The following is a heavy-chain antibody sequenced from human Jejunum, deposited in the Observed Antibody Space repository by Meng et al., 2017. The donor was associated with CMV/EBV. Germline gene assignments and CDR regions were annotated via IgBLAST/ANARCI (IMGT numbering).Heavy chain of an antibody. Sequence: QVQLVQSGAEVKKPGASVKVSRKASGYTFSSFGISWVRQAPGQGLEWMGWISAYNGKTNYAQKFQGRVTMTTDTSTSTAYMEVRSLTSDDTAVYYCASGFLPSWFDPWGQGTLVTVSS. CDR2: ISAYNGKT. CDR1: GYTFSSFG. J-gene: IGHJ5*02. D-gene: IGHD3-10*01. V-gene: IGHV1-18*01. CDR3: ASGFLPSWFDP.